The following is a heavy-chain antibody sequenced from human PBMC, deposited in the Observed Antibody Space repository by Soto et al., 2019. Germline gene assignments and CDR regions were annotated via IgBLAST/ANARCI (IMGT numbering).Heavy chain of an antibody. Sequence: ASGKVSCKASGYTFTSYYMHWVRQAPGQGLEWMGIINPSGGSTSYAQKFQGRVTMTRDTSTSTVYMELSSLRSEDTAVYYCAREYSSGWYRYGMDVWGQGTTVTVSS. CDR2: INPSGGST. V-gene: IGHV1-46*01. CDR3: AREYSSGWYRYGMDV. J-gene: IGHJ6*02. CDR1: GYTFTSYY. D-gene: IGHD6-19*01.